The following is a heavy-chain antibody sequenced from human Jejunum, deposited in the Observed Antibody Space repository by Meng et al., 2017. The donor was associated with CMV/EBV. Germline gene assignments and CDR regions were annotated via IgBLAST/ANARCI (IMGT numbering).Heavy chain of an antibody. D-gene: IGHD1-26*01. Sequence: SCTASEFSVSRNNMTWVRQAPGKGLEWVSAIYSGNTTYYADSVKGRFTISRDNSKNTPYLQMNSLRAEDTAVYYCAKKYSGSLDYWGQGTLVTVSS. CDR1: EFSVSRNN. V-gene: IGHV3-53*01. CDR3: AKKYSGSLDY. J-gene: IGHJ4*02. CDR2: IYSGNTT.